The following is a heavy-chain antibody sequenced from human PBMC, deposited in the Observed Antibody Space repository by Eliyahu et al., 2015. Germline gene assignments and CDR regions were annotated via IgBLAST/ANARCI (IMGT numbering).Heavy chain of an antibody. V-gene: IGHV7-4-1*02. D-gene: IGHD2-15*01. CDR2: INTKTGNP. Sequence: QAQLVQSGSELKKPGASVKVSCKASGYAFANYGMXWVRQAPGQGLEWMGWINTKTGNPMYAQGFTGRFVFSLDSSVTTAYLQISSLRAEDTAVYYCGRDLGYCSGGSCGQWGQGTLVTVSS. CDR3: GRDLGYCSGGSCGQ. CDR1: GYAFANYG. J-gene: IGHJ4*02.